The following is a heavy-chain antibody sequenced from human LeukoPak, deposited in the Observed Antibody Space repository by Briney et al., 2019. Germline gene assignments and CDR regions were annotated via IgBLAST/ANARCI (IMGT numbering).Heavy chain of an antibody. CDR1: GGSISSGGYY. Sequence: SETPSLTCTVSGGSISSGGYYWSWIRQHPGKGLEWIGYIYYSGSTYYNPSLKSRVTISVDTSKNQFSLKLSSVTAADTAVYYCARERRWLQSHDAFDIWGQGTMVTVSS. D-gene: IGHD5-12*01. CDR2: IYYSGST. V-gene: IGHV4-31*03. J-gene: IGHJ3*02. CDR3: ARERRWLQSHDAFDI.